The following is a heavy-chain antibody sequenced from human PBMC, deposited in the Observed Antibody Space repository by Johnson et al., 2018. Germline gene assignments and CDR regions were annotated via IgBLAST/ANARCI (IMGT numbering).Heavy chain of an antibody. CDR3: TGDYGRLWAFDI. D-gene: IGHD3-10*01. J-gene: IGHJ3*02. V-gene: IGHV3-7*01. CDR2: IKDDGGQT. CDR1: GFTFSRFW. Sequence: EVQLLESGGGLVQPGGSLRLSCVASGFTFSRFWMSWVRQAPGKGLEWVATIKDDGGQTYYEDSVRGRLIIARANAKNPLYLQMNSLRADDTAGYYCTGDYGRLWAFDIWGQGTMVTVSS.